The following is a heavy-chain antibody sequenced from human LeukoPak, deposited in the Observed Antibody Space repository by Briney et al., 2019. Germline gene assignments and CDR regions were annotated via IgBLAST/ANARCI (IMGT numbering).Heavy chain of an antibody. CDR2: TYYTGST. Sequence: PSETLSLTCTVSGGSISTYYWSWIRQPPGKGLEWIGYTYYTGSTSYNPSLKSRVTTSLDASKNQFSLELNSVTPADTAVYYCARGGNYWPQWWFDPWGRGTLVSVSS. V-gene: IGHV4-59*01. CDR3: ARGGNYWPQWWFDP. CDR1: GGSISTYY. D-gene: IGHD1-26*01. J-gene: IGHJ5*02.